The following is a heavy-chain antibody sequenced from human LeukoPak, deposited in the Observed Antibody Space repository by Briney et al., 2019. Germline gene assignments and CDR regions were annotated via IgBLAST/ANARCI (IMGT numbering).Heavy chain of an antibody. CDR3: ARHRNYYSSSSGDIDY. D-gene: IGHD6-6*01. J-gene: IGHJ4*02. CDR1: GYSFTSYW. V-gene: IGHV5-51*01. Sequence: GESLKISCKGSGYSFTSYWIGWVRQMPGRDLEWMGIICPGDSDTIYSPSFQGQVTISADKSNSTAYLQWISLKASDTAMYYCARHRNYYSSSSGDIDYWGQGTLVTVSS. CDR2: ICPGDSDT.